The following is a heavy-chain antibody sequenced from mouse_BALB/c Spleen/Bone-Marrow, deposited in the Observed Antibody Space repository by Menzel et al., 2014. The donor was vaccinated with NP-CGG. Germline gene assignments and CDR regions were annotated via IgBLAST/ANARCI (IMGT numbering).Heavy chain of an antibody. Sequence: DVQLVESGGGLVKPGGSLKLSCAASGFAFSSYDMPWVRQTPEKRLEWVATISSGGSYTYYPDSVKGRFTISRDNARNTLYLQMSSLRSEDTALYNCARHPYYDNYPAWFAYWGQGTLVTVSA. D-gene: IGHD2-10*01. J-gene: IGHJ3*01. CDR1: GFAFSSYD. V-gene: IGHV5-9*02. CDR2: ISSGGSYT. CDR3: ARHPYYDNYPAWFAY.